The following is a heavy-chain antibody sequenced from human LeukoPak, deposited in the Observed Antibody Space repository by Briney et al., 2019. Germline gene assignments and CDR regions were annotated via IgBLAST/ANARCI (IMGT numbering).Heavy chain of an antibody. CDR3: ARGALRPTYYDDNSGYYHYFDY. CDR2: IYTSVST. D-gene: IGHD3-22*01. V-gene: IGHV4-4*07. Sequence: SETLSLTCIVSGGSISSYYWSWIRQPAGKGLEWIGRIYTSVSTNYNPSLKSRVTMSVDTSKNQFSLKLTSVTAADTAVYYCARGALRPTYYDDNSGYYHYFDYWGQGTLVTVSS. J-gene: IGHJ4*02. CDR1: GGSISSYY.